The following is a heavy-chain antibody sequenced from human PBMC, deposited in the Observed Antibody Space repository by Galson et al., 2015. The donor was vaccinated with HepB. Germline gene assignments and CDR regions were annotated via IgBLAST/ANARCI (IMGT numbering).Heavy chain of an antibody. CDR2: IIPILGIA. D-gene: IGHD2-2*01. V-gene: IGHV1-69*04. Sequence: SVKVSCKASGGTFSSYAISWVRQAPGQGLEWMGRIIPILGIANYAQKFQGRVTITADKSTSTAYMELSSLRSEDTAVYYCARAEGYCSSTSCYPSAFDIWGQGTMVTVSS. CDR1: GGTFSSYA. CDR3: ARAEGYCSSTSCYPSAFDI. J-gene: IGHJ3*02.